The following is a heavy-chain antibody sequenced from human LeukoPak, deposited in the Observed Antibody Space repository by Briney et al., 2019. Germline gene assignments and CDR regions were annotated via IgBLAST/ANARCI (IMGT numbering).Heavy chain of an antibody. Sequence: GASVKVSCKASGYTFTSYGISWVRQAPGQGLEWMGWISAYNGNTNYAQKLQGRVTMTTDTSTSTAYMELRSLRFDDTAVYYCARVWVVVAKEHAFDIWGQGTMVTVSS. CDR2: ISAYNGNT. D-gene: IGHD2-15*01. CDR1: GYTFTSYG. J-gene: IGHJ3*02. V-gene: IGHV1-18*01. CDR3: ARVWVVVAKEHAFDI.